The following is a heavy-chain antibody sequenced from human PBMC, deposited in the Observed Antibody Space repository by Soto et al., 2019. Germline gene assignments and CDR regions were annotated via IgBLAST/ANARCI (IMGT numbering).Heavy chain of an antibody. J-gene: IGHJ4*02. Sequence: GGSLRLSCAASGFTFSSYGMHWVRQAPGKGLEWVAVISYDGSNKYYADSVKGRFTISRDNSKNTLYLQMNSLRAEDTAVYYCAKDHSSGYYYWPFDYWGQGTLVTLSS. CDR2: ISYDGSNK. D-gene: IGHD3-22*01. V-gene: IGHV3-30*18. CDR1: GFTFSSYG. CDR3: AKDHSSGYYYWPFDY.